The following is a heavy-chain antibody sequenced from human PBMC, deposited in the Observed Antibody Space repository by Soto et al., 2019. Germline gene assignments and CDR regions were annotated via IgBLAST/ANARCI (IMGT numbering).Heavy chain of an antibody. CDR1: GGTFSSYA. CDR2: IIPIFGST. CDR3: ASLGYCSGGSCYGMGV. V-gene: IGHV1-69*05. Sequence: SVKVSCKASGGTFSSYAISWVRQAPGQGLEWMGGIIPIFGSTSYAQKFQGRVTMTRDTSTSTVYMELSSLRSEDTAVYYCASLGYCSGGSCYGMGVWGQGTTVTVSS. D-gene: IGHD2-15*01. J-gene: IGHJ6*02.